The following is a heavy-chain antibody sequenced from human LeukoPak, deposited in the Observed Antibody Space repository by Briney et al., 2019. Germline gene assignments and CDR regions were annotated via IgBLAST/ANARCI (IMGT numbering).Heavy chain of an antibody. CDR1: GYSISSGYY. V-gene: IGHV4-38-2*02. Sequence: RPSETLSPTCTVSGYSISSGYYWGWIRQPPGKGLEWIGSIYHSGSTYYNPSLKSRVTISVDTSKNQFSLKLSSVTAADTAVYYCASFGYRPAYFDYWGQGTLVTVSS. D-gene: IGHD3-16*02. J-gene: IGHJ4*02. CDR2: IYHSGST. CDR3: ASFGYRPAYFDY.